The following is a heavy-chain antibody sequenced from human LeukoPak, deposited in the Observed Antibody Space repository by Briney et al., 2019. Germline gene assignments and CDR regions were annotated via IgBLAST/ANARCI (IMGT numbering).Heavy chain of an antibody. CDR1: GGSISGYY. CDR2: ISHSGST. Sequence: PSETLSLTCIISGGSISGYYWSWIRQPPGKGLEWIGYISHSGSTNYNPSLKSRVTISLDTSENQISLRLSSVTAADTAVYYCARNLDDYWGQGTLVTVSS. J-gene: IGHJ4*02. CDR3: ARNLDDY. V-gene: IGHV4-59*01. D-gene: IGHD1-1*01.